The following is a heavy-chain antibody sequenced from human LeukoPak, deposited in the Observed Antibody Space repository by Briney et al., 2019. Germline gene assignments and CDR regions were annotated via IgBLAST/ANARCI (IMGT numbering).Heavy chain of an antibody. CDR3: VRSYDWVFDY. CDR1: VDSVSRHDLT. CDR2: TFYRSKWYN. Sequence: SQTLSLTCPISVDSVSRHDLTLDWVRQSPSRGLDWLGRTFYRSKWYNDYAVSVKSRITVSPDTSKNQFSLHLTSVTPEDTAVYYCVRSYDWVFDYWGQGTRVTVS. J-gene: IGHJ4*02. D-gene: IGHD1-1*01. V-gene: IGHV6-1*01.